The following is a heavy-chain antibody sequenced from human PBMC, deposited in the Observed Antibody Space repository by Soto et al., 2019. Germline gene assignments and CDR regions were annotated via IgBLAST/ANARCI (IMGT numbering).Heavy chain of an antibody. CDR2: IYSGWST. V-gene: IGHV3-53*01. Sequence: GGCLRLSCAASDFTVSTNYMSWVRQAPEKGLEWVSVIYSGWSTYYAVSVKGRLSISRDNSKNTLYLQMNSLRAEDTAVYYCARTLGDCSNGICYGYHYYGMDVWGQGTTVTVSS. J-gene: IGHJ6*02. CDR1: DFTVSTNY. D-gene: IGHD2-8*01. CDR3: ARTLGDCSNGICYGYHYYGMDV.